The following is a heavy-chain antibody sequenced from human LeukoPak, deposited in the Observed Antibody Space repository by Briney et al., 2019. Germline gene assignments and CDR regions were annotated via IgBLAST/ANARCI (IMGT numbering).Heavy chain of an antibody. V-gene: IGHV3-15*01. Sequence: MAGGSLRPSCAASGFTFSNAWMSWVRQAPGKGLEWVGRIKSKTDGGTTDYAAPVKGRFTISRDDSKNTLYLQMNSLKTEDTAVYYCTTRGVQGLPGVINNYWGQGTLVTVSS. J-gene: IGHJ4*02. CDR2: IKSKTDGGTT. CDR1: GFTFSNAW. CDR3: TTRGVQGLPGVINNY. D-gene: IGHD3-10*01.